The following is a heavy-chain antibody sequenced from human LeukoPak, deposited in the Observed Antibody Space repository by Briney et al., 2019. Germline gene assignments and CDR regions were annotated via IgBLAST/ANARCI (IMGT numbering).Heavy chain of an antibody. CDR1: GGTFSSYA. Sequence: SVKVSCKASGGTFSSYAISWVRQAPGQGLEWMGRIIPILGIANYAQKFQGGVTITADKSTSTAYMELSSLRSEDTAVYYCARPSESEDYFDYWGQGTLVTVSS. J-gene: IGHJ4*02. CDR3: ARPSESEDYFDY. CDR2: IIPILGIA. D-gene: IGHD2-15*01. V-gene: IGHV1-69*04.